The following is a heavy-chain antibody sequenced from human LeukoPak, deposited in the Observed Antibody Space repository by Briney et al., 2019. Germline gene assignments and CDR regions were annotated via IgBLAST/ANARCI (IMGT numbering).Heavy chain of an antibody. J-gene: IGHJ4*02. Sequence: GGSLRLSCAASGFTFSSYWMSWVRQAPGKGQEWVSYISNSGSIINDADSVKGRFTISRDNARNSLFLQMNSLVAAETAAYYCARVRRSYSFDYWGQGTLLTVSS. V-gene: IGHV3-48*04. CDR1: GFTFSSYW. D-gene: IGHD1-26*01. CDR2: ISNSGSII. CDR3: ARVRRSYSFDY.